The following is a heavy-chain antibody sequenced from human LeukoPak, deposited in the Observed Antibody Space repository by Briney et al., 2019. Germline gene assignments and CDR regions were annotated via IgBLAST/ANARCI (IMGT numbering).Heavy chain of an antibody. CDR1: GFTFSSYG. CDR2: ISYDGSNK. J-gene: IGHJ4*02. Sequence: GGSLRLSCAASGFTFSSYGMHWVRQAPGKGLEWVAVISYDGSNKYYADSVKGRFTISRDNSKNTLYLQMNSLRAEDTAVYYCAKDCRPNLYYFDYWGQGILVTVSS. V-gene: IGHV3-30*18. CDR3: AKDCRPNLYYFDY.